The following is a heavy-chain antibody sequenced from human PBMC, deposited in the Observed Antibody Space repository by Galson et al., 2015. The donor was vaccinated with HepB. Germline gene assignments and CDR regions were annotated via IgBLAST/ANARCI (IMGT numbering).Heavy chain of an antibody. CDR3: ARDYNWNDWDWFDP. V-gene: IGHV1-69*13. J-gene: IGHJ5*02. CDR1: GGTFSSYA. CDR2: IIPIFGTA. D-gene: IGHD1-20*01. Sequence: SVKVSCKASGGTFSSYAISWVRQAPGQGLEWMGGIIPIFGTANYAQKFQGRVTITADESTSTAYMELSSLRSGDTAVYYCARDYNWNDWDWFDPWGQGTLVTVSS.